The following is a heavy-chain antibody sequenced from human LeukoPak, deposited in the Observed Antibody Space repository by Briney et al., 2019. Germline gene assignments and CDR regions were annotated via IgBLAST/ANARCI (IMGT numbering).Heavy chain of an antibody. D-gene: IGHD6-19*01. CDR1: GFSFSNHW. CDR3: ARGIAVAGPFDY. J-gene: IGHJ4*02. CDR2: MSQDGSDK. Sequence: GGSLRLSCGASGFSFSNHWMGWVRQAPENGLEWVAIMSQDGSDKYHLDSVKGRFTISRDNAKNSLYLQMNSLRAEDTAVYYCARGIAVAGPFDYWGQGTLVTVSS. V-gene: IGHV3-7*01.